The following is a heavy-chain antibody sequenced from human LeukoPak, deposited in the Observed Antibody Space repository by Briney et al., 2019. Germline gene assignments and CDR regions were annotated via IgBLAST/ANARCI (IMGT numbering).Heavy chain of an antibody. CDR1: GFTFSSYS. Sequence: GGSLRLSCAASGFTFSSYSMNWVRQAPGKGLEWVSSISSSSSYIHYADLVKGRFTISRDNAKNSLYLQMNSLRAEDTAVYYCASLNYGDDAFDIWGQGTMVTVSS. D-gene: IGHD4-17*01. CDR2: ISSSSSYI. J-gene: IGHJ3*02. CDR3: ASLNYGDDAFDI. V-gene: IGHV3-21*01.